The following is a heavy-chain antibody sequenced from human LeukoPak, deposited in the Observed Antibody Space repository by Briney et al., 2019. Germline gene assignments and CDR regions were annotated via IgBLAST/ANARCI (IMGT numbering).Heavy chain of an antibody. CDR1: GDSISDYY. J-gene: IGHJ5*01. D-gene: IGHD6-13*01. Sequence: SETLSLTCTVSGDSISDYYWSWIRQPAGKGLEWIGRIHTSGSTNYNPSLKSRVTMSVATSKNQFSLKVNSGTAADTAVYYCARAGRSSRNWFDSWGQGTLVSVSS. V-gene: IGHV4-4*07. CDR3: ARAGRSSRNWFDS. CDR2: IHTSGST.